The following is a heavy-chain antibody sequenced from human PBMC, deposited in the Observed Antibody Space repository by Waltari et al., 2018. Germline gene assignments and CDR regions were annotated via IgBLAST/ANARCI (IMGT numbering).Heavy chain of an antibody. Sequence: EVQLVASGGGWVQPGGSLRLSCAASGFPFEDYAMHWVRQVPGGGLEWVSGISWNSANIGYADSVKGRFTISRENAKNSLFLQMNSLRPEDMALYYCARGKGSSYYFYPMDVWGQGTTVSVSS. V-gene: IGHV3-9*03. CDR1: GFPFEDYA. D-gene: IGHD2-21*01. CDR3: ARGKGSSYYFYPMDV. J-gene: IGHJ6*02. CDR2: ISWNSANI.